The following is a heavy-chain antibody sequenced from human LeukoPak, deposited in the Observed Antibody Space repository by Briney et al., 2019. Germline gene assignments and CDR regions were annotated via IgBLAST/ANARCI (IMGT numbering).Heavy chain of an antibody. J-gene: IGHJ5*02. V-gene: IGHV3-23*01. Sequence: GGSLRLSCAASGFTFSSSAMSWVRQAPGKGLEWVSAISNNGGYTYYADSVQGRFTISRDNAKNTVYLEMNSLSVEDTATYYCIRDFRSADLWGQGTLVTVTS. D-gene: IGHD5-24*01. CDR1: GFTFSSSA. CDR2: ISNNGGYT. CDR3: IRDFRSADL.